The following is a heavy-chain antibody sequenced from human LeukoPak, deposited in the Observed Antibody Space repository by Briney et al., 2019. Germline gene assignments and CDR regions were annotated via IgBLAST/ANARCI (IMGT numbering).Heavy chain of an antibody. D-gene: IGHD6-13*01. V-gene: IGHV3-33*01. CDR1: GFTFSSFG. J-gene: IGHJ4*02. CDR2: IWYDGSNN. CDR3: ARDTIAAAGFDY. Sequence: GGSLRLSCAASGFTFSSFGMHWVRQAPGKGLEWVAVIWYDGSNNKYADSVKGRFTISRDNSKNTLYLQMNSLRAEDTAVYYCARDTIAAAGFDYWGQGTLVTVSS.